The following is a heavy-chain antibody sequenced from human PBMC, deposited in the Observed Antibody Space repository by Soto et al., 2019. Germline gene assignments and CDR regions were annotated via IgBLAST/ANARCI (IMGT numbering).Heavy chain of an antibody. CDR3: AKGESSVSARDFDP. V-gene: IGHV3-23*01. D-gene: IGHD3-22*01. J-gene: IGHJ5*02. CDR2: ITSSGAA. CDR1: GFTFNNYA. Sequence: DVQLLESGGDLAQHGGSLRLSCEASGFTFNNYAIAWVRQAPGKGLEWVSGITSSGAAYYADSVKARFTISRDNSKHTRYLQMNSLRADDTAVYYCAKGESSVSARDFDPWGQGTLVTVSS.